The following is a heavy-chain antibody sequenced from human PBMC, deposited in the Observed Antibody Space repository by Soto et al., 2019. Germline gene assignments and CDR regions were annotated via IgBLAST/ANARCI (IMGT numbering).Heavy chain of an antibody. D-gene: IGHD3-3*01. CDR2: IYYSGST. J-gene: IGHJ5*02. V-gene: IGHV4-61*01. Sequence: PSETLSLTCTVSGGSVSSGSYYWSWIRQPPGKGLEWIGYIYYSGSTNYNPSLKSRVTISVDTSKNQFSLKLSSVTAADTAVYYCAREVGILEWLSLVHDARWFDPWGQGTLVTVSS. CDR3: AREVGILEWLSLVHDARWFDP. CDR1: GGSVSSGSYY.